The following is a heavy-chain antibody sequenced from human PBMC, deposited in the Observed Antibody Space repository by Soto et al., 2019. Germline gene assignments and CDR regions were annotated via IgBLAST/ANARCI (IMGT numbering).Heavy chain of an antibody. CDR2: IIPISETT. CDR1: RGTFSSYA. V-gene: IGHV1-69*01. Sequence: QVQLVQSGAEVKKPGSSVKVSCKAPRGTFSSYAISWVRQAPGQVLEWMGGIIPISETTNYAQKFQGRVTITADESKSTTYMELSSLRSEDTAVYYCARSQGSSTSLEIYYYYYYGMDVWGQGTTVTVSS. D-gene: IGHD2-2*01. CDR3: ARSQGSSTSLEIYYYYYYGMDV. J-gene: IGHJ6*02.